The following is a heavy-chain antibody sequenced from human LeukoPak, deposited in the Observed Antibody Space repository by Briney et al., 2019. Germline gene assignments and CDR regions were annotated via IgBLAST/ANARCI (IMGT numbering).Heavy chain of an antibody. J-gene: IGHJ4*02. Sequence: GGFLRLSCAASGFTFSSYGMHWVRQAPGKGLEWVAFIRYDGSNKYYADSVKGRFTISRDNSKNTLYLQMNSLRAEDTAVYYCARDPTQSSPFDYWGQGTLVTVSS. V-gene: IGHV3-30*02. CDR1: GFTFSSYG. CDR3: ARDPTQSSPFDY. CDR2: IRYDGSNK. D-gene: IGHD2-2*01.